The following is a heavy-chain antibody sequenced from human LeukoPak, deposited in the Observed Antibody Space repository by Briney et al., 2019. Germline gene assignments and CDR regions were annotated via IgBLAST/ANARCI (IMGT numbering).Heavy chain of an antibody. CDR2: INPNSGGT. CDR3: ARAKGGDYDILTGYDY. CDR1: GYTFTGYY. Sequence: ASVKVSCKASGYTFTGYYMHWVRQAPGQGLEWMGWINPNSGGTNYAQKFQGRVTMTRDTSISTAYMELSRLRSDDTAVYYCARAKGGDYDILTGYDYWGQGTLVTVSS. D-gene: IGHD3-9*01. J-gene: IGHJ4*02. V-gene: IGHV1-2*02.